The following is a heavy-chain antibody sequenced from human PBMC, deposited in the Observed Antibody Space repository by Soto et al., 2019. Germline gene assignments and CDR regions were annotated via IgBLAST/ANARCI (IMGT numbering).Heavy chain of an antibody. CDR2: IIPIFGTA. D-gene: IGHD5-12*01. V-gene: IGHV1-69*12. CDR1: GGTFSSYT. CDR3: ARGNHRWLQLWYFDL. J-gene: IGHJ2*01. Sequence: QVQLVQSGAEVKKPGSSVTVSCKASGGTFSSYTISWVRQAPGQGLEWMGGIIPIFGTANYAQKFQGRGTMTADESTGTAYMELSSLRSEDTAVYYCARGNHRWLQLWYFDLWGRGTLVTVSS.